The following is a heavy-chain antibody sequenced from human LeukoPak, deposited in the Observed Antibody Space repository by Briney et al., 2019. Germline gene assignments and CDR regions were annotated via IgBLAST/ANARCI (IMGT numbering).Heavy chain of an antibody. CDR2: ISAYNGNT. J-gene: IGHJ4*02. CDR3: ARGGLSSRIDY. V-gene: IGHV1-18*01. Sequence: ASVKVSCKASGFTFTSYGFSWVRQAPGQGLEWMGWISAYNGNTNYAEKFQGRSTMTTDTSTSTAYMELRSLRADGTAVYYCARGGLSSRIDYWGQGTLVTVSS. CDR1: GFTFTSYG. D-gene: IGHD2-2*01.